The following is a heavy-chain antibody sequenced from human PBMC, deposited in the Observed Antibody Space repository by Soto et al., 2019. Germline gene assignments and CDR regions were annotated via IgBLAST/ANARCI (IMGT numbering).Heavy chain of an antibody. D-gene: IGHD3-3*01. J-gene: IGHJ4*02. CDR2: IYYSGST. V-gene: IGHV4-59*01. Sequence: SETLSLTCTVSGGSISSYYWSWIRQPPGKGPEWIGYIYYSGSTNYNPSLKSRVTISVDTSKNQFSLKLSSVTAADTAVYYCARATYDFWSGYYRPSRIDYWGQGTLVTVSS. CDR1: GGSISSYY. CDR3: ARATYDFWSGYYRPSRIDY.